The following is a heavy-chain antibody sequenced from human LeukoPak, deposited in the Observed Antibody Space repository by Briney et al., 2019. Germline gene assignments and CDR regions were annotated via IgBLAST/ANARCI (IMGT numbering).Heavy chain of an antibody. V-gene: IGHV3-23*01. CDR2: ISGSGGST. CDR3: AKDQRAMVRGVLDY. D-gene: IGHD3-10*01. Sequence: PGGSLRLSCAASGFTFSSYAMSWVRQAPGKGLEWVSAISGSGGSTYYADSVKGRFTISGDNSKNTLYLQMNSLRAEDTAVYYCAKDQRAMVRGVLDYWGQGTLVTVSS. CDR1: GFTFSSYA. J-gene: IGHJ4*02.